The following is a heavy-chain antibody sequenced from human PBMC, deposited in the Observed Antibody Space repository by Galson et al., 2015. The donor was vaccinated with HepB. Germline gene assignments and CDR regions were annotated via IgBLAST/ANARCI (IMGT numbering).Heavy chain of an antibody. Sequence: TLSLTCTVSGGSISSSSYYWGWIRQPPGKGLEWIGSIYYSGSTYYNPSLKSRVTISVDTSKNQFSLKLSSVTAADTAVYYCARHGVGGGYMDVWGKGTTVTVSS. CDR3: ARHGVGGGYMDV. CDR2: IYYSGST. D-gene: IGHD3-16*01. V-gene: IGHV4-39*01. J-gene: IGHJ6*03. CDR1: GGSISSSSYY.